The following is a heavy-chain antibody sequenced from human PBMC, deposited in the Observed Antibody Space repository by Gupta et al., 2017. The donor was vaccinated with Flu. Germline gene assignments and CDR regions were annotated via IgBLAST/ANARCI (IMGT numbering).Heavy chain of an antibody. V-gene: IGHV4-34*01. CDR1: GGSFSGYY. J-gene: IGHJ6*02. D-gene: IGHD2-8*01. CDR2: INHSGST. CDR3: ARSLSMAYYGMDV. Sequence: HVQLQQWGAGLLKPSETLSLTCAVYGGSFSGYYWSWIRQPPGKGLEWIGEINHSGSTNYNPSLKSRVTISVDTSKNQFSLKLSSVTAADTAVYYCARSLSMAYYGMDVWGQGTTVTVSS.